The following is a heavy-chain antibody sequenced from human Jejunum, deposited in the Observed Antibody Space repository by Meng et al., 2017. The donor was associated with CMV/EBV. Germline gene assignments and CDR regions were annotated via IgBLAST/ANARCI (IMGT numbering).Heavy chain of an antibody. J-gene: IGHJ4*02. CDR3: ATVFDY. Sequence: SLGLSCAACGRAFASYWRQWVRQSPGKRLVLVSGTDTAGTSTYYAASVKDRFTIARDNAKNTLYLQMNSLRTEDTAVYYCATVFDYWGQGTLVTVSS. CDR2: TDTAGTST. CDR1: GRAFASYW. V-gene: IGHV3-74*01. D-gene: IGHD4-17*01.